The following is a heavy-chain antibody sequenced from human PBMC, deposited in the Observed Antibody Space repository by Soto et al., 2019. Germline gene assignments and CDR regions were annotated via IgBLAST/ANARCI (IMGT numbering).Heavy chain of an antibody. J-gene: IGHJ5*02. CDR2: INSDGSST. Sequence: PGGSLRLSCAASGFTFSTYWMHWVRQAPGKGMVWVSRINSDGSSTNYADCVKGRFTVSRDNAKNTLYLQMNSLRDEDTAMYYCARDVLRFLEWLPTRRNWFDPWGQGTLVTVSS. CDR3: ARDVLRFLEWLPTRRNWFDP. D-gene: IGHD3-3*01. V-gene: IGHV3-74*01. CDR1: GFTFSTYW.